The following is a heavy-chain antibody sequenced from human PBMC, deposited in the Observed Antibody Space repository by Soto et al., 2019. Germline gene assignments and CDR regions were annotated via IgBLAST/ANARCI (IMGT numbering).Heavy chain of an antibody. CDR1: GGSFSGYY. Sequence: SETLSLTCAVYGGSFSGYYWSWIRQPPGKGLEWIGEINHSGSTNYNPSPKSRVTISVDTSKNQFSLKLSSVTAADTAVYYCARGSRSGTKSRYNWFEPWGQGTLVTVSS. J-gene: IGHJ5*02. V-gene: IGHV4-34*01. CDR3: ARGSRSGTKSRYNWFEP. D-gene: IGHD3-10*01. CDR2: INHSGST.